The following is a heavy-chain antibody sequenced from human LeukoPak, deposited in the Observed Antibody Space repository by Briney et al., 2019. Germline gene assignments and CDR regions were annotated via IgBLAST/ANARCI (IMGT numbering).Heavy chain of an antibody. CDR1: GFTFSNDW. CDR2: SSGDGTTI. V-gene: IGHV3-74*01. Sequence: PGGSLRLSCAVSGFTFSNDWMHWVRQAPGKGLVWVSRSSGDGTTINYADSVKGRFTISRDNAKKTLYLQMDSLRAEDTAVYYCAGTWSFDYWGQGTLVTVSS. J-gene: IGHJ4*02. D-gene: IGHD2-15*01. CDR3: AGTWSFDY.